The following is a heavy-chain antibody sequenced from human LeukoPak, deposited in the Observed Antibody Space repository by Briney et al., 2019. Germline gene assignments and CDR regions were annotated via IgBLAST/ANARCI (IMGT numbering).Heavy chain of an antibody. D-gene: IGHD5/OR15-5a*01. V-gene: IGHV1-3*01. CDR3: ARGLPFHNWFDP. CDR1: GYTFTSYA. CDR2: INAGNGNT. J-gene: IGHJ5*02. Sequence: VSVKVSCKASGYTFTSYAMHWVRQAPGQRLEWMGWINAGNGNTKYSQKFQGRVTITRDTSASTAYMELSSLRSEDTAVYYCARGLPFHNWFDPWGQGTLVTVSS.